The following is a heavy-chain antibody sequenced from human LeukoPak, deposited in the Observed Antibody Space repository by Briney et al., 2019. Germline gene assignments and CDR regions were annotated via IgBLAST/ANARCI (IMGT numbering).Heavy chain of an antibody. CDR3: ASWGVAAAYDAFDI. CDR2: IYYSGST. D-gene: IGHD6-13*01. CDR1: GGSISSYY. Sequence: SETLSLTCTVSGGSISSYYWSWIRQPPGKGLEWIGYIYYSGSTNYNPSLKSRVTISVDTSKNQFSLKLTSVTAADTAVYYCASWGVAAAYDAFDIWGQGTMVTVSS. V-gene: IGHV4-59*08. J-gene: IGHJ3*02.